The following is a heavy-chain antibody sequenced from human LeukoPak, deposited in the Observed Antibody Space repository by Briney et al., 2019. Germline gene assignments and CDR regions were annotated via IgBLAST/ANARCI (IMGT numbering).Heavy chain of an antibody. D-gene: IGHD3-22*01. J-gene: IGHJ4*02. V-gene: IGHV4-34*01. CDR2: INHSGRT. CDR1: GGSFSGYY. Sequence: SETLSLTCAVHGGSFSGYYWGWGRQPPGKGVEWGGEINHSGRTNYNPSLKSRVSISVDTSKTQFSLKLSSVTAAHTAVYYCAREYYYDTSGYFYWGQGTLVTVSS. CDR3: AREYYYDTSGYFY.